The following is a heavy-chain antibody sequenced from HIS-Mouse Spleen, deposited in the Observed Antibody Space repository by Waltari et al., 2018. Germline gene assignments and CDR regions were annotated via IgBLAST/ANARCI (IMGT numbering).Heavy chain of an antibody. D-gene: IGHD6-13*01. Sequence: QLQLQESGPGLVKPSETLSLTCTVPGGSISSSSYYWGWIRQPPGKGLEWIGSTYSSGSTSYNPSLKSRVTISVDTSKNQFSLKLSSVTAADAAVYYCAREIPYSSSWYDWYFDLWGRGTLVTVSS. V-gene: IGHV4-39*07. CDR3: AREIPYSSSWYDWYFDL. J-gene: IGHJ2*01. CDR2: TYSSGST. CDR1: GGSISSSSYY.